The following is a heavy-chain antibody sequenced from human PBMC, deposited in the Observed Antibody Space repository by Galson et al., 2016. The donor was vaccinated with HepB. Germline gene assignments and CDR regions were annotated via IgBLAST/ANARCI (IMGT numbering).Heavy chain of an antibody. J-gene: IGHJ6*02. D-gene: IGHD5-18*01. CDR3: ARGYSYGMDV. CDR2: MRQDGNEK. CDR1: GFTFSDYW. Sequence: SLRLSCAASGFTFSDYWMTWVRQAPGRGLEWLANMRQDGNEKYYVDSVKGRFTISRDNAKNSLFLQMNSLRAEDTAVYFCARGYSYGMDVWGQGTTVTV. V-gene: IGHV3-7*03.